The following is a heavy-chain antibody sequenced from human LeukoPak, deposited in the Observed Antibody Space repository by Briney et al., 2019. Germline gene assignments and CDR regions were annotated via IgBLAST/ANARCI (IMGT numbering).Heavy chain of an antibody. J-gene: IGHJ4*02. CDR3: AKDRSCSGGSCYEYYFDY. CDR1: GFTFSSYA. D-gene: IGHD2-15*01. V-gene: IGHV3-23*01. CDR2: ISGSGGST. Sequence: PGGSLRLSCAASGFTFSSYAMSWVRQAPGKGLEWVSAISGSGGSTYYADSVKGWFTISRDNSKNTLYLQMNSLRAEDTAVYYCAKDRSCSGGSCYEYYFDYWGQGTLVTVSS.